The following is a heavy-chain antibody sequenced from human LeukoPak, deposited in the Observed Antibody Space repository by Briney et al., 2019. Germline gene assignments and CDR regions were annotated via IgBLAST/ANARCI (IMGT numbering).Heavy chain of an antibody. CDR1: GFTFSSYA. D-gene: IGHD6-19*01. V-gene: IGHV3-48*02. CDR3: TRGGQWLALLNS. Sequence: GGSLRLSCAASGFTFSSYAMSWVRQAPGKGLEWISYISPGSSTLYHADSVKGRFTISRDDAEDSVYLQMTSLRDEDTAVYYCTRGGQWLALLNSWGQGTLVTVSS. J-gene: IGHJ4*02. CDR2: ISPGSSTL.